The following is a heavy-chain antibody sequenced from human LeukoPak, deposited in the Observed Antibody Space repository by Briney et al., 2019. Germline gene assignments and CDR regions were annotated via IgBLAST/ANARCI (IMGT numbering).Heavy chain of an antibody. CDR1: GGTFSSYA. CDR2: IIPIFGTA. D-gene: IGHD2-2*01. Sequence: SVKVSCKASGGTFSSYAISWVRQAPGQGLEWMGGIIPIFGTANYAQKFQGRVTITADESTSTAYMELSGLRSEDTAVYYCARMGYCSSTSCYLGYWGQGTLVTVSS. J-gene: IGHJ4*02. V-gene: IGHV1-69*13. CDR3: ARMGYCSSTSCYLGY.